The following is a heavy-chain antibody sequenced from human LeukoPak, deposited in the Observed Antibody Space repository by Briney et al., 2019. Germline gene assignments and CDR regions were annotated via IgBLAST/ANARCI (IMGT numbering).Heavy chain of an antibody. CDR2: IYYSGST. D-gene: IGHD6-13*01. V-gene: IGHV4-39*01. CDR3: ARPKGYSSSWYYENWFDP. CDR1: GGSISSSSYY. J-gene: IGHJ5*02. Sequence: SETLSLTCTVSGGSISSSSYYWGWIRQPPGKGLEWIGSIYYSGSTYYSPSLKSRVTISVDTSKNQFSLKLSSVTAADTAVYYCARPKGYSSSWYYENWFDPWGQGTLVIVSS.